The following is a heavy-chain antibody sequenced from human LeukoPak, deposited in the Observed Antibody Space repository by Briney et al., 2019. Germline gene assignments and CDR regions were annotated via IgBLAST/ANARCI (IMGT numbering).Heavy chain of an antibody. V-gene: IGHV3-43*02. Sequence: GGSLRLSCTASGFNIEKYAMHWVRQRPGKGLEWVGVISAEGRTDHADSVRGRFTISRDNSKESLFLQMTSLRDEDTALYYCATWAFYPDLDVWGQGTTVTVSS. D-gene: IGHD2/OR15-2a*01. J-gene: IGHJ6*02. CDR1: GFNIEKYA. CDR3: ATWAFYPDLDV. CDR2: ISAEGRT.